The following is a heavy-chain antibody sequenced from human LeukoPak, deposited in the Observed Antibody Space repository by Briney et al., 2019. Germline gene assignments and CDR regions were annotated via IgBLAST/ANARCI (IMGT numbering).Heavy chain of an antibody. CDR2: INPNSGAA. D-gene: IGHD3-22*01. CDR3: ARGKSGYSP. Sequence: ASVKVSCKVSGYTFTENYIHWVRQPPGQGLEWMGLINPNSGAANYTQKFRGRVIMTRDTSISTAYMHLSRLRSDDTAVYYCARGKSGYSPWGQGTPVTVSS. V-gene: IGHV1-2*02. J-gene: IGHJ4*02. CDR1: GYTFTENY.